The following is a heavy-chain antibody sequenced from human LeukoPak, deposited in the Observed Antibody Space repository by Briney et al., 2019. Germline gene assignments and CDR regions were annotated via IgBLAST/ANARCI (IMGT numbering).Heavy chain of an antibody. CDR1: GGTFSSYA. V-gene: IGHV1-69*01. J-gene: IGHJ6*02. Sequence: SVKVSCKASGGTFSSYAISWVRQAPGQGLEWMGVIIPIFGTANYAQKFQGRVTITADESTSTAYMELSSLRSEDTAVFYCALRDIVVVPAAETSYYYYGMDVWGQGTTVTVSS. CDR2: IIPIFGTA. CDR3: ALRDIVVVPAAETSYYYYGMDV. D-gene: IGHD2-2*01.